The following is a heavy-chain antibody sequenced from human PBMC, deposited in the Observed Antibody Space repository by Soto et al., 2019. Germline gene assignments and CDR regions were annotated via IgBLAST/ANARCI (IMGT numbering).Heavy chain of an antibody. V-gene: IGHV3-30*18. J-gene: IGHJ5*02. D-gene: IGHD4-17*01. CDR3: AKDLLHNPVTTCGS. Sequence: ESGGGVVQPGRSLRLSCAASGFTFSSYGMHWVRQAPGKGLEWVAVISYHGNDKYYADSVKGRFTISRDNFKSTLYLQMSSLRAEDTAIYFCAKDLLHNPVTTCGSWGQGTLVTVSS. CDR2: ISYHGNDK. CDR1: GFTFSSYG.